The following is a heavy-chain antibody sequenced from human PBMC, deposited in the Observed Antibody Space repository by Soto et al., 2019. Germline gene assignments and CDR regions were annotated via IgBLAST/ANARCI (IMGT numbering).Heavy chain of an antibody. D-gene: IGHD6-19*01. J-gene: IGHJ4*02. CDR1: GFIFTTAT. CDR2: IYSKGDGGTT. V-gene: IGHV3-15*07. CDR3: SSYRGSG. Sequence: GGSLRLSCAASGFIFTTATMTWVRQAPGKGLEWVGRIYSKGDGGTTHYAAPVKGRFLISRDDSKNTLYLQMNSLKSEDTAVYTCSSYRGSGWGQGTLVTVSS.